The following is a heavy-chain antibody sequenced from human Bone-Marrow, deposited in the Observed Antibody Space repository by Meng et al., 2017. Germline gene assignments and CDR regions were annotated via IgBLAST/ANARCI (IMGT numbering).Heavy chain of an antibody. D-gene: IGHD3-22*01. Sequence: GESLKISCAASGFTFSSYAMHWVRQAPGKGLEWVAVISYDGSNKYYADSVKGRFTISRDNSKNTLYLQMNSLRAEDTAVYYCARGGYDSSGYPNDYWGQGTLVTVSS. J-gene: IGHJ4*02. CDR2: ISYDGSNK. V-gene: IGHV3-30*07. CDR1: GFTFSSYA. CDR3: ARGGYDSSGYPNDY.